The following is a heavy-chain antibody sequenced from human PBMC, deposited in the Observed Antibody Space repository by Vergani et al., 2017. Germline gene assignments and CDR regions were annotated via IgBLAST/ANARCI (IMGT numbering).Heavy chain of an antibody. CDR3: ARAGCRGGNCYSVYLYGLDD. V-gene: IGHV3-11*04. CDR1: GFIFGDYF. J-gene: IGHJ6*04. CDR2: IGSGGSPT. Sequence: QVHLVESGGGMVKPGGSLRLSCAASGFIFGDYFMGWIRQAPGKGLEWVSYIGSGGSPTYYAVFAKGRFTISRDNVKNSVYLHLNSRRADDTAVYYCARAGCRGGNCYSVYLYGLDDGGTGTTVIVSS. D-gene: IGHD2-21*01.